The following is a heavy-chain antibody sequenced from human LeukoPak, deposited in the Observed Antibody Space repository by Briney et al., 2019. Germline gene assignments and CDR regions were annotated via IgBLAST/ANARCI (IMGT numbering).Heavy chain of an antibody. CDR1: GYTLTELS. Sequence: GASVTVSCTVSGYTLTELSMHWVRQAPGKGLEWMGGFDPEDGETIYAQKFQGRVTMTEDTSTDTAYMELSSLRSEDTAVYYCATDPYGSGSLFDYWGQGTLVTVSS. J-gene: IGHJ4*02. D-gene: IGHD3-10*01. V-gene: IGHV1-24*01. CDR3: ATDPYGSGSLFDY. CDR2: FDPEDGET.